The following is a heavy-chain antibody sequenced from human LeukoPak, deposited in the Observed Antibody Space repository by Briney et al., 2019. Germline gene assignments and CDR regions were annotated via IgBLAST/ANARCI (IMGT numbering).Heavy chain of an antibody. CDR2: ISGSGGST. J-gene: IGHJ5*02. V-gene: IGHV3-23*01. CDR3: AKGQYCSGGSCYPNWFDP. Sequence: PGGSLRLSCAASGFTFSSSAMSWVRQAPGKGLEWVSSISGSGGSTYYADSVKGRFTISRDNSKNTLYLQMNSLRAEDTAVYYCAKGQYCSGGSCYPNWFDPWGQGTLVTVSS. CDR1: GFTFSSSA. D-gene: IGHD2-15*01.